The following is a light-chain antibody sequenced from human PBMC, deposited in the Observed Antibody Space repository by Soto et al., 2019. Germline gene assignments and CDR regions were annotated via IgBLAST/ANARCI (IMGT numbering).Light chain of an antibody. CDR3: QQVESYPST. Sequence: EIVMTRSPATLAVSPGEIATLSCRASQSVSSSLAWYQHKPGQAPRLLIYGASTRATGIPARFSGSGSGTEFTLTISSLQPEDFATYFCQQVESYPSTFGGGTKVDI. V-gene: IGKV3-15*01. CDR2: GAS. CDR1: QSVSSS. J-gene: IGKJ4*01.